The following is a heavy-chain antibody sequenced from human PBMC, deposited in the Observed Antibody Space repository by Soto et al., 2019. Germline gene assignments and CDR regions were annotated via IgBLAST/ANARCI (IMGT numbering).Heavy chain of an antibody. J-gene: IGHJ6*02. CDR1: GGSISSGGYY. Sequence: QVQLQESGSGLVKPSQTLSLTCTVSGGSISSGGYYWSWIRQHPGKGLEWIGYIYYSGSTYYNPSLKSRVTISVDTSKNQFSLKLSSVTAADTAVYYCARDLIAATGKHYYYYYGMDVWGQGTTVTVSS. D-gene: IGHD6-13*01. CDR3: ARDLIAATGKHYYYYYGMDV. CDR2: IYYSGST. V-gene: IGHV4-31*03.